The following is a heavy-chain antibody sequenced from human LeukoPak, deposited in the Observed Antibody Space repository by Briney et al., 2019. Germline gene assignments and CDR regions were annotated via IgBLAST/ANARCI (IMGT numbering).Heavy chain of an antibody. CDR2: VSGSSSYI. V-gene: IGHV3-21*01. D-gene: IGHD3-10*01. CDR3: AREGPGVGTRFDY. CDR1: RFSFSSYS. J-gene: IGHJ4*02. Sequence: GGSLRLSCVASRFSFSSYSMNWVRQAPGKGLEWVSSVSGSSSYIYYADSVKGRFTISRDNAKNSLYLQMNSLRPEDTAVYYCAREGPGVGTRFDYWGQGTLVTVSS.